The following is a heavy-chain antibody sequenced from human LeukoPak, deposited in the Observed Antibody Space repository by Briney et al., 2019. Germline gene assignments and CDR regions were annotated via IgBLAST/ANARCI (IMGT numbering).Heavy chain of an antibody. CDR3: ARYGIKGCNSVNCYTSFYYYGMDV. D-gene: IGHD2-2*02. Sequence: GESLQISCKGSGYSFVDYWIGWVPQMPGKGPEWMGIIFPHDSDIKYSPSFQGQVTFSVDKSISTAYVQWSSLKASDTAIYYCARYGIKGCNSVNCYTSFYYYGMDVWGQGTTVTVSS. J-gene: IGHJ6*02. CDR1: GYSFVDYW. V-gene: IGHV5-51*01. CDR2: IFPHDSDI.